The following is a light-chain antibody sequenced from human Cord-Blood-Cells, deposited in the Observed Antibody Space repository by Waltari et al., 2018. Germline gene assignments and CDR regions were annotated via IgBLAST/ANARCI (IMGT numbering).Light chain of an antibody. V-gene: IGKV3-20*01. Sequence: EIVLTQSPGNLALSRGERATSSCRASQSVCSSYLTWYQQKPGQAPRLLIYVASSRATGIPDRFSGSRSVTDFTLTISRLEPEDFAMYYCHQYCSSLTFGGGTKVESK. J-gene: IGKJ4*01. CDR1: QSVCSSY. CDR3: HQYCSSLT. CDR2: VAS.